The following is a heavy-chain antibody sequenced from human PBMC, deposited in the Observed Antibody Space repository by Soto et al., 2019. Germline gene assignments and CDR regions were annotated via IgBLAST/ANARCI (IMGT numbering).Heavy chain of an antibody. J-gene: IGHJ4*02. CDR2: INSDGTTT. CDR1: GFTLSSYW. V-gene: IGHV3-74*01. D-gene: IGHD3-16*01. CDR3: ARGGRGSDIDY. Sequence: EVQLVEPGGGLVQPGGSLRLSCAASGFTLSSYWMHWVRQAPGKGLVWVSRINSDGTTTNYADSVKGRFTISRDNAKNTLYLQMNSLRVEDTAVYYCARGGRGSDIDYWGQGTLVTVSS.